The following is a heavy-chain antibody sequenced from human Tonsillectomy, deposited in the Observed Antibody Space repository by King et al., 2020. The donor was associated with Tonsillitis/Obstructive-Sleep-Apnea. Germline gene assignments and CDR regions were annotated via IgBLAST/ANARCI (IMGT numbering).Heavy chain of an antibody. V-gene: IGHV4-34*01. Sequence: VQLQQWGAGLLKPSETLSLTCAVYGGSFSGYYWSWIRQPPGKGLEWIGEINHSGSTNYNPSLKSRVTISVETSKNQFSLKLSSVTAADPAVYYCARVQCSGGSCYFDYWGQGTLVTVSS. CDR3: ARVQCSGGSCYFDY. D-gene: IGHD2-15*01. J-gene: IGHJ4*02. CDR2: INHSGST. CDR1: GGSFSGYY.